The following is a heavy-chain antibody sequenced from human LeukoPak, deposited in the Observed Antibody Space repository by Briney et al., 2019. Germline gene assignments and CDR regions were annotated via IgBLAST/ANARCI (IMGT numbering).Heavy chain of an antibody. Sequence: SVKVSCKASGGTFSSYAISWVRQAPGQGLEWMGGIIPIFGTANYAQKFQGRVTITADESTSTAYMELSGLRSEDTAVYYCARAQPYDYGDYHFDYWGQGTLVTVSS. J-gene: IGHJ4*02. CDR2: IIPIFGTA. CDR1: GGTFSSYA. V-gene: IGHV1-69*13. CDR3: ARAQPYDYGDYHFDY. D-gene: IGHD4-17*01.